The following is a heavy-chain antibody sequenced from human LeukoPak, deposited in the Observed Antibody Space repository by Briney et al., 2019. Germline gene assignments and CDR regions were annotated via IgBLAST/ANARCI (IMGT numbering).Heavy chain of an antibody. CDR3: ARDGVRIFDY. CDR1: GGSISSSSYY. D-gene: IGHD3-10*01. V-gene: IGHV4-39*07. Sequence: PSETLSLTCTVSGGSISSSSYYWGWIRQPPGKGLEWIGSIYYSGSTYYNPSLKSRVTISVDTPKNQFSLKLSSVTAADTAVYYCARDGVRIFDYWGQGTLVTVSS. J-gene: IGHJ4*02. CDR2: IYYSGST.